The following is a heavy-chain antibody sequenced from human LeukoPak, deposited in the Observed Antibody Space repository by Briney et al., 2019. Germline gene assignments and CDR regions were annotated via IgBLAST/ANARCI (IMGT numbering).Heavy chain of an antibody. Sequence: ASVKVSYKASGYTFTSYDINWVRQATGQGLEWMGWMNPNSGNTGYAQKFQGRVTMTRNTSISTAYMELSSLRSEDTAVYYCARSSGWYLGNYYYYYGMDVWGQGTTVTVSS. CDR2: MNPNSGNT. CDR1: GYTFTSYD. J-gene: IGHJ6*02. CDR3: ARSSGWYLGNYYYYYGMDV. D-gene: IGHD6-19*01. V-gene: IGHV1-8*01.